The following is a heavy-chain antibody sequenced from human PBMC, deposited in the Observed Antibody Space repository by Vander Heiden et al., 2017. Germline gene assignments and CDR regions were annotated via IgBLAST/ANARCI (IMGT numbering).Heavy chain of an antibody. CDR2: ISAYKGNT. V-gene: IGHV1-18*01. D-gene: IGHD4-17*01. CDR1: GYTFASYG. Sequence: QLHLVQSGPEVKKPGASVTVSCKAFGYTFASYGIGWVRQAPGQGLEWMGWISAYKGNTNYAQKLQGRVTMTTDTSTSTAYMELRSLRSDDTAVYYCARDYGDSNCEFDYWGQGTLVTVSS. CDR3: ARDYGDSNCEFDY. J-gene: IGHJ4*02.